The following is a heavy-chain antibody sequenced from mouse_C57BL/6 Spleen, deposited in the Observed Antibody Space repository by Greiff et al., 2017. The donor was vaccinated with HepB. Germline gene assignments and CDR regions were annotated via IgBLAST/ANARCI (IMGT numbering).Heavy chain of an antibody. Sequence: EVKLMESGPGLVKPSQSLSLTCSVTGYSITSGYYWNWIRQFPGNKLEWMGYISYDGSNNYNPSLKNRISITRDTSKNQFFLKLNSVTTEDTATYYCARGHYYGSSYGWYFDVWGTGTTVTVSS. V-gene: IGHV3-6*01. J-gene: IGHJ1*03. D-gene: IGHD1-1*01. CDR3: ARGHYYGSSYGWYFDV. CDR2: ISYDGSN. CDR1: GYSITSGYY.